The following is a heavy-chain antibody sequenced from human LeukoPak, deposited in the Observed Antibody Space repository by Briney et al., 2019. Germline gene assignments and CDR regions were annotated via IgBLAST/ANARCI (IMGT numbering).Heavy chain of an antibody. CDR2: ISAYNGNT. D-gene: IGHD3-3*01. CDR1: GYTFTSYG. CDR3: ARFFGVVISPASHFDY. J-gene: IGHJ4*02. V-gene: IGHV1-18*01. Sequence: ASVKVSRKASGYTFTSYGISWVRQAPGQGLEWMGWISAYNGNTNYAQKLQGRVTMTTDTSTSTAYMELRSLRSDDTAVYYCARFFGVVISPASHFDYWGQGTLVTVSS.